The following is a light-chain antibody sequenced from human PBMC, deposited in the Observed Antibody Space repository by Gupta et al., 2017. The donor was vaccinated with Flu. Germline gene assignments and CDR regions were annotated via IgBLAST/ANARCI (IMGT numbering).Light chain of an antibody. CDR1: SSNIGAGYD. V-gene: IGLV1-40*01. CDR2: GNS. J-gene: IGLJ1*01. CDR3: QSYDSSLSGSNV. Sequence: QSVLTQPPSVSGAPGQRVTLSCPGSSSNIGAGYDVHWYQQLPGTAPKLIIYGNSNRPSGVPDRFSGSKSGTSASLAITGLQAEDEADYYCQSYDSSLSGSNVFGIGTKVTVL.